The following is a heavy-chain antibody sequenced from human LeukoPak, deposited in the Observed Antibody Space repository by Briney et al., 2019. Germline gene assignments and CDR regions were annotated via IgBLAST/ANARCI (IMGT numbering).Heavy chain of an antibody. D-gene: IGHD4-17*01. J-gene: IGHJ4*02. CDR1: GGTFSNYY. Sequence: SETLSLTCAVYGGTFSNYYWTWIRQPPGKGLEWIGEINQSGSTHYNPSLKSRVTISVDTSKNQFSLKLSSVTAADTAVYYCARGTMTTVTYYFDYWGQGTLVTVSS. CDR3: ARGTMTTVTYYFDY. CDR2: INQSGST. V-gene: IGHV4-34*01.